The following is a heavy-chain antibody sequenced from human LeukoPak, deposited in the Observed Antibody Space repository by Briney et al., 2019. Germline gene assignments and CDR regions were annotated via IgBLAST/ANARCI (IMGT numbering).Heavy chain of an antibody. V-gene: IGHV3-30*02. CDR2: IRYDGSNK. CDR1: GFIFSSYG. J-gene: IGHJ4*02. D-gene: IGHD6-13*01. CDR3: AKDIVAAGLFFDY. Sequence: GGSLRLSCAASGFIFSSYGMHWVRQAPGKGLEWVAFIRYDGSNKYYADSVKGRFTISRDDAKNSLFLQVNSLRAEDTAVYYCAKDIVAAGLFFDYWGQGILVTVSS.